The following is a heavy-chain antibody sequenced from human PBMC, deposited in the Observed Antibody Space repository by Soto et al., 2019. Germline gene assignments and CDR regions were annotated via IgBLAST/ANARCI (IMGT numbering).Heavy chain of an antibody. D-gene: IGHD6-13*01. V-gene: IGHV3-33*01. CDR1: GFTFSSYG. Sequence: PGGSLRLSCAASGFTFSSYGMHWVRQAPGKGLEWVAVIWYDGSNKYYADSVKGRFTISRDNSKNTLYLQMNSLRAEDTAVYYCARNPLYSSSWYYFDYWGQGTLVTVSS. J-gene: IGHJ4*02. CDR2: IWYDGSNK. CDR3: ARNPLYSSSWYYFDY.